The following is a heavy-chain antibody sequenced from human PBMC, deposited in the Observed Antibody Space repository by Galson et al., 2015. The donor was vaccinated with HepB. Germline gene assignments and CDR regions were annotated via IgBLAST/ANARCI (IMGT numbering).Heavy chain of an antibody. J-gene: IGHJ6*02. Sequence: SLRLSCAASGFTFSSYSMNWVRQAPGKGLEWVSYISSSSSTIYYADSVKGRFTISRDNAKNSLYLQMNSLRAEDTAVYYCARDLGSSSWHYYYYYGMDVWGQGTTVTVSS. D-gene: IGHD6-13*01. CDR3: ARDLGSSSWHYYYYYGMDV. CDR1: GFTFSSYS. V-gene: IGHV3-48*01. CDR2: ISSSSSTI.